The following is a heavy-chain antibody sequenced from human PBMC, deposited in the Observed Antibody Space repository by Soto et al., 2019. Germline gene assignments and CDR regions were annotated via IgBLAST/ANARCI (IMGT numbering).Heavy chain of an antibody. CDR1: GYTFTSYG. V-gene: IGHV1-18*04. J-gene: IGHJ4*03. D-gene: IGHD2-2*01. CDR3: ASDGPVYCSSTSCYPAH. CDR2: ISAYNVNT. Sequence: ASVKVSCKASGYTFTSYGISWVRQAPGQGLEWMGWISAYNVNTNYAQKLQGRVTMTTDTATSTAYMELRSLRSDDTAVYYCASDGPVYCSSTSCYPAHWGQGTLVTVSS.